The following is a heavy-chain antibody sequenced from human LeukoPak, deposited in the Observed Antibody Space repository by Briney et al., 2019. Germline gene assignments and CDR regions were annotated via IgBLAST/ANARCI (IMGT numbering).Heavy chain of an antibody. D-gene: IGHD3-22*01. CDR1: GFIVSSNY. CDR2: IYSDGST. CDR3: AADYYDSSGLDAFDI. Sequence: GGSLRLSCAASGFIVSSNYMSWVRQAPGKGLEWVSAIYSDGSTYYADSVKGRFTISRDNSKNTLYLQMNSLRAEDTTVYYCAADYYDSSGLDAFDIWGQGTMVTVSS. V-gene: IGHV3-53*01. J-gene: IGHJ3*02.